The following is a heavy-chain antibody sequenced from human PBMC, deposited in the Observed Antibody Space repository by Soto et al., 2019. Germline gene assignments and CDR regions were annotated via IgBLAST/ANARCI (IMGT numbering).Heavy chain of an antibody. CDR1: GYSFTSYW. D-gene: IGHD2-2*02. J-gene: IGHJ6*02. CDR3: ASTYCSSTSFYMSYYGMDV. CDR2: IDPSDSYT. V-gene: IGHV5-10-1*01. Sequence: GESLKISYKGSGYSFTSYWISWVRQMPGKGLEWMGRIDPSDSYTNYSPSFQGHVTISADKSISTAYLQWSSLKASDTAMYYCASTYCSSTSFYMSYYGMDVWFQGTTVTVSS.